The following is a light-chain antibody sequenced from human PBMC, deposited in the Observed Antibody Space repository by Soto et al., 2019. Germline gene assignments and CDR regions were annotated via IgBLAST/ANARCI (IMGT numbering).Light chain of an antibody. Sequence: DIQMTQSPSTLSASVGDRVTITCRASQSISSWLAWYQKKPGKAPKLLIYKASSFESGVPSRFSGSGSGTEFTLTISSLQPDDFATYYCQQYNSYPTFGQGTKVEIK. CDR1: QSISSW. V-gene: IGKV1-5*03. J-gene: IGKJ1*01. CDR2: KAS. CDR3: QQYNSYPT.